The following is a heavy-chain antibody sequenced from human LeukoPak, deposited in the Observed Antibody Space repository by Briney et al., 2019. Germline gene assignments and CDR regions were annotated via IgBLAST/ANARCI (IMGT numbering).Heavy chain of an antibody. D-gene: IGHD3-22*01. CDR2: INPNSGGT. Sequence: ASVKVSCKASGYTFTGYYMHWVRQAPGQGLEWMGWINPNSGGTNYAQKFQGRVTMTRDTSISTAYMELSRLRSDDTAVYYCARVNFHYYDSSGYSPLVGAFDIWGQGTMVTVSS. CDR3: ARVNFHYYDSSGYSPLVGAFDI. J-gene: IGHJ3*02. CDR1: GYTFTGYY. V-gene: IGHV1-2*02.